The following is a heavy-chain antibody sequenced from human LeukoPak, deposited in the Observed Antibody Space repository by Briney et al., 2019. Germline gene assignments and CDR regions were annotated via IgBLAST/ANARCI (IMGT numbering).Heavy chain of an antibody. CDR3: ARVRQWLETDFDY. J-gene: IGHJ4*02. CDR1: GYTFTGHY. CDR2: INPNSGGT. Sequence: ASVKVSCKASGYTFTGHYMHWVRQAPGQGLEWMGWINPNSGGTNYAQKFQGRVTMTRGTSISTAYMELSRLRSDDTAVYYCARVRQWLETDFDYWGQGTLVTVSS. D-gene: IGHD6-19*01. V-gene: IGHV1-2*02.